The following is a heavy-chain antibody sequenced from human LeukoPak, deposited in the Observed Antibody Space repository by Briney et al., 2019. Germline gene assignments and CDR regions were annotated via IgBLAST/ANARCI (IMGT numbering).Heavy chain of an antibody. Sequence: PGGSLRLSCAASGFTFSSYEMNWVRQAPGKGLEWVSYIGSSGSTIYYADSVKGRFTISRDNAKNSLYLQMNSLRTEDTAVYYCAREAGEIGYWGQGTLVTVSS. D-gene: IGHD7-27*01. CDR3: AREAGEIGY. CDR1: GFTFSSYE. J-gene: IGHJ4*02. V-gene: IGHV3-48*03. CDR2: IGSSGSTI.